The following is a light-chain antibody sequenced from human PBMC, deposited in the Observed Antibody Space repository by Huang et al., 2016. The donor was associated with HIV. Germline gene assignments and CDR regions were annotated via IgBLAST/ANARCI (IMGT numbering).Light chain of an antibody. Sequence: EIVMPQSPATLSVSPGESATLSCRASQSITSNLAWYQQKPGQAPRLLIYAASTRATGIPARLSGSGSGTEFTLSISSLQSEDFAVYYCQQYNNWPPWTFGQGTKVEIK. J-gene: IGKJ1*01. CDR1: QSITSN. CDR3: QQYNNWPPWT. CDR2: AAS. V-gene: IGKV3-15*01.